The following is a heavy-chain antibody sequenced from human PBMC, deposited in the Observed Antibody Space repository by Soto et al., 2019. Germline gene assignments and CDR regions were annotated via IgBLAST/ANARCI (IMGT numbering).Heavy chain of an antibody. Sequence: QVQLMQSGAEVKKPGASVKVSCKASGDTFTDYYIHWVRQAPGQGLEWMGTVNPSGGHTTYAQHFRGRVTMTRDTSTSTLYMERTSLTSDDTAIDYCARGGHVVVVTAALDYWGQGTLVTVSS. D-gene: IGHD2-21*02. CDR1: GDTFTDYY. J-gene: IGHJ4*02. CDR2: VNPSGGHT. CDR3: ARGGHVVVVTAALDY. V-gene: IGHV1-46*01.